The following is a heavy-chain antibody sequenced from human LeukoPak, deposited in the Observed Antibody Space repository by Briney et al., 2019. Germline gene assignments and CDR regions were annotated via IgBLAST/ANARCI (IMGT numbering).Heavy chain of an antibody. Sequence: ASVKVSCKASGYTFTGYYMHWVRQAPGQGLEWMGWINPNSGGTNYAQKFQGRVTMTRDTSISTAYMELSRLRSDDTAVYYCARNDWNYEAAASFLGYWGQGTLVTVSS. V-gene: IGHV1-2*02. D-gene: IGHD1-7*01. CDR2: INPNSGGT. J-gene: IGHJ4*02. CDR1: GYTFTGYY. CDR3: ARNDWNYEAAASFLGY.